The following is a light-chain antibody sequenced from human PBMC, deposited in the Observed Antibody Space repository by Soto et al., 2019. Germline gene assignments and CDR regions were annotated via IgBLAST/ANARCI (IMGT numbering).Light chain of an antibody. J-gene: IGKJ1*01. Sequence: EIRRTQSPWTLAASVGDGVTIACRASQTISSWLAWYQQKPGKAPKLLIYKASTLKSGVPSRFSGSGSGTEFTLTIRSLQPDDFATSYCQPYHSYSEAFGQGTKVDI. CDR1: QTISSW. CDR2: KAS. CDR3: QPYHSYSEA. V-gene: IGKV1-5*03.